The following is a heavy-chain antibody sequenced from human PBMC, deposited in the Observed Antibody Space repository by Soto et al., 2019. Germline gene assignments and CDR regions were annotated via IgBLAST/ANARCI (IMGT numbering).Heavy chain of an antibody. D-gene: IGHD2-15*01. J-gene: IGHJ5*02. CDR3: ARDGAPKLIRWWFDP. CDR2: IYYSGST. CDR1: GGSISSSSYY. Sequence: SETLSLTCTVSGGSISSSSYYWGWIRQPPGKGLEWIGSIYYSGSTYYNPSLKSRVTISVDTSKNQFSLKLSSVTAADTVVYYCARDGAPKLIRWWFDPWGQGTLVTVSS. V-gene: IGHV4-39*07.